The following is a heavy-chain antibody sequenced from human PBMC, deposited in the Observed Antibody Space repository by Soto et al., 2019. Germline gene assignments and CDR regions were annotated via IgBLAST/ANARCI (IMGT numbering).Heavy chain of an antibody. Sequence: QVQLQQWGAGLLKPSETLSLTCAVYGGSFSGYYWSWIRQPPGKGLEWIGEINHSGSTNYNPSLKSRVTISVDTSTNQFSLKLTSVTAADTAVYYCARGRYYYDSSGHAVFDPWGQGTLVTVSS. CDR2: INHSGST. V-gene: IGHV4-34*01. CDR3: ARGRYYYDSSGHAVFDP. D-gene: IGHD3-22*01. CDR1: GGSFSGYY. J-gene: IGHJ5*02.